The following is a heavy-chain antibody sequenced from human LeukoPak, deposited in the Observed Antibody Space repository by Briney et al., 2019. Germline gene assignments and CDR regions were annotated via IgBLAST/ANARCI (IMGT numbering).Heavy chain of an antibody. CDR3: TTALSWFNTFDY. D-gene: IGHD6-13*01. Sequence: GGSLRLSCAASGFTFSDHYMDWVRQAPGKGLEWVGRIKSKTDGGTTDYAAPVKGRFTISRDDSKNTLYLQMNSLKAEDTAVYYCTTALSWFNTFDYWGQGTLVTVSS. CDR1: GFTFSDHY. J-gene: IGHJ4*02. CDR2: IKSKTDGGTT. V-gene: IGHV3-15*01.